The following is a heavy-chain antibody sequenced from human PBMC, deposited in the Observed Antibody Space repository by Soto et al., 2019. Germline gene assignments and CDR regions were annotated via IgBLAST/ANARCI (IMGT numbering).Heavy chain of an antibody. J-gene: IGHJ5*02. D-gene: IGHD3-10*01. CDR2: IYSDGRT. CDR3: AREISAGFGEPWLDP. Sequence: GGSLRLSCAASGFSVSSNYMAWVRQAPGKGLEWVSIIYSDGRTNYADSVKGRFTISRDNSKNTVYLQMTSLSADDTAVYYCAREISAGFGEPWLDPWGQGTLVTVSS. V-gene: IGHV3-53*01. CDR1: GFSVSSNY.